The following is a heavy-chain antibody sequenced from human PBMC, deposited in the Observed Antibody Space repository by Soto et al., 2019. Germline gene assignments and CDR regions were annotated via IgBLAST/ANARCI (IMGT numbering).Heavy chain of an antibody. J-gene: IGHJ5*02. CDR3: ARGPNYYDSSGPNWFDP. Sequence: GASVKVSCKASGYTFTTYPMHWVRQDPGQRLEWMGWINTGNDNTKYSQKFQGRVTITRDTSASTAYMELSSLRSEDTAVYYCARGPNYYDSSGPNWFDPWGQGTLVTVSS. V-gene: IGHV1-3*04. CDR1: GYTFTTYP. D-gene: IGHD3-22*01. CDR2: INTGNDNT.